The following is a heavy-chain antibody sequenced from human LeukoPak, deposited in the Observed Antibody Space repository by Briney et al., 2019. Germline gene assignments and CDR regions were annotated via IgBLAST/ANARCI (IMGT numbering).Heavy chain of an antibody. CDR1: GFTFSSYA. V-gene: IGHV3-30*04. J-gene: IGHJ4*02. CDR2: ISYDGSNK. CDR3: AKDRRAHYYFDY. Sequence: GRSLRLSCAASGFTFSSYAMHWVRQAPGKGLEWVAVISYDGSNKYYADSVKGRFTISRDNSKNTLYLQMNSLRAEDTAVYYCAKDRRAHYYFDYWGQGTLVTVSS.